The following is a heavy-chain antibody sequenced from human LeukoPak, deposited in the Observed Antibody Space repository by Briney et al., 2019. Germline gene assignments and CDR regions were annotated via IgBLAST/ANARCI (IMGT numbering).Heavy chain of an antibody. CDR1: GFTFSNYD. CDR3: ARDEGGSGFKYDFDY. Sequence: GGCLRLSCAASGFTFSNYDMNWVRQAPGKGPEWISYISESGGAIYYAESVKGRFTISRDNARNSVSLQMNSLRAEDTAIYYCARDEGGSGFKYDFDYWGQGTLVTVSS. J-gene: IGHJ4*02. V-gene: IGHV3-48*03. CDR2: ISESGGAI. D-gene: IGHD3-16*01.